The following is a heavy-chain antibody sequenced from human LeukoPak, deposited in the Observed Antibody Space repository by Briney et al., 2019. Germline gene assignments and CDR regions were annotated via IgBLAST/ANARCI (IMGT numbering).Heavy chain of an antibody. CDR1: GGSFSGYY. CDR2: INHSGST. J-gene: IGHJ6*02. CDR3: ARSRDYYYGMDV. Sequence: SETLSLTCAVYGGSFSGYYWSWIRQPPGKGLEWIGEINHSGSTNYNPSLKSRVTISVDTSKNQFSLKLSSVTAADTAVYYCARSRDYYYGMDVWGQVTTVTVSS. V-gene: IGHV4-34*01.